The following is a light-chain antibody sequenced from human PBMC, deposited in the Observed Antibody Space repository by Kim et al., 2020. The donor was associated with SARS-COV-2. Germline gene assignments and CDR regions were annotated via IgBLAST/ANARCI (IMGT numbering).Light chain of an antibody. J-gene: IGLJ7*01. CDR1: SGSIASNY. V-gene: IGLV6-57*03. CDR3: QSYDSSILAV. Sequence: TVTITCTRSSGSIASNYVQWYQQRPGSAPTTVIYEDNQRPSGVPDRFSGSIDSSSNSASLTISGLKTEDEADYYCQSYDSSILAVFGGGTQLTVL. CDR2: EDN.